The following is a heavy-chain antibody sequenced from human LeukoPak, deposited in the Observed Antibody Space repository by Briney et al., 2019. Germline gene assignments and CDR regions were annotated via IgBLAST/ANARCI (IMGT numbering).Heavy chain of an antibody. Sequence: ASVKVSCKASGYTFTSYDINWVRQATGQGLEWMGWMNPNSGNTGYAQKFQGRVTMTRNTSISTAYMELSSLRSEDTGVYYCARVGTFGGVIDYWGQGTLVTVSS. V-gene: IGHV1-8*01. CDR2: MNPNSGNT. J-gene: IGHJ4*02. CDR3: ARVGTFGGVIDY. D-gene: IGHD3-16*01. CDR1: GYTFTSYD.